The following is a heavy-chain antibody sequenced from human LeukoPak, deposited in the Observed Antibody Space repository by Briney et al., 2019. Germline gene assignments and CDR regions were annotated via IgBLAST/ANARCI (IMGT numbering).Heavy chain of an antibody. Sequence: ASVKVSCKASGYTFTGYYIHWVRQAPGQGLECMGWINPNCSVTNYAQKFQGRVTMTRYTSISTAYMELSRLRSDDTAVYYCARGGSGSYFSWLDPWGQGTLVTVSS. CDR3: ARGGSGSYFSWLDP. D-gene: IGHD3-10*01. CDR1: GYTFTGYY. V-gene: IGHV1-2*02. J-gene: IGHJ5*02. CDR2: INPNCSVT.